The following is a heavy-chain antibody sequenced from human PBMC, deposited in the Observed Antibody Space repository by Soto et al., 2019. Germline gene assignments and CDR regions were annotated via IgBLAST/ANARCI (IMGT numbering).Heavy chain of an antibody. CDR1: GFTFSSYG. D-gene: IGHD3-22*01. CDR2: ISYDGSNK. J-gene: IGHJ4*02. V-gene: IGHV3-30*18. CDR3: AKDTYYHHSSGYYVFDY. Sequence: QVQLVESGGGVVQPGRSLRLSCSVSGFTFSSYGMHWVRQAPGKGLEWVAAISYDGSNKFYVDSVKGRFTISRDNSKIIVYLQMNSLRTEDTAVYHCAKDTYYHHSSGYYVFDYWGQGTLVTVSS.